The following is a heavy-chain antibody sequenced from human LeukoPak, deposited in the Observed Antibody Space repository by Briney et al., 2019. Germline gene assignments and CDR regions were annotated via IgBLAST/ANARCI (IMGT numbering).Heavy chain of an antibody. Sequence: GGSLRLSCAASGFTFSIYSMSWVRQAPGRGLEWLSYIGSSGTTTYYADSVKGRFTISRDNAKNLLFLQMNSLRAEDTAVYYCARMNYVSTGWGAPFDNWGQGTLVTVSS. D-gene: IGHD1-7*01. J-gene: IGHJ4*02. CDR1: GFTFSIYS. V-gene: IGHV3-48*04. CDR2: IGSSGTTT. CDR3: ARMNYVSTGWGAPFDN.